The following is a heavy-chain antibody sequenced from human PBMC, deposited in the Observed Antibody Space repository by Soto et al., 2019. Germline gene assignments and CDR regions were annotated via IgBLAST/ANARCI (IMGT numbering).Heavy chain of an antibody. CDR2: IIPIFGTA. D-gene: IGHD3-22*01. J-gene: IGHJ4*02. CDR1: GGTFSSYA. V-gene: IGHV1-69*13. Sequence: AASVKVSCKASGGTFSSYAISWVRQAPGQGLEWMGGIIPIFGTANYAQKFQGRVTITADESTSTAYMELSSLRSEDTAVYYCARAEYSSLYDFDYWGQGTPVTVSS. CDR3: ARAEYSSLYDFDY.